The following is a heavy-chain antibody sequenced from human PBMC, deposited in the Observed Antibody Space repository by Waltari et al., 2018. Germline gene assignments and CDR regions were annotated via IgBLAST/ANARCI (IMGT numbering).Heavy chain of an antibody. Sequence: QLQLQESGPGLVKPSETLSLTCTVSGGSISSSSYYWGWIRQPPGKGLEWIGSIYYSGSTYYNPSLKSRVTISVDTSKNQFSLKLSSVTAADTAVYYCARALSIGIAARLFDYWGQGTLVTVSS. CDR3: ARALSIGIAARLFDY. J-gene: IGHJ4*02. V-gene: IGHV4-39*07. CDR1: GGSISSSSYY. CDR2: IYYSGST. D-gene: IGHD6-6*01.